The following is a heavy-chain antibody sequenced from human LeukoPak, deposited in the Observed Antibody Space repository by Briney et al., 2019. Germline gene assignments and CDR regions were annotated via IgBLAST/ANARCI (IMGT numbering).Heavy chain of an antibody. CDR1: GFTFSSYA. CDR2: ISYDGSNK. V-gene: IGHV3-30-3*01. J-gene: IGHJ4*02. CDR3: ARDGTVVTEYYFDY. Sequence: GRSLRLSCAASGFTFSSYAMHWVRQAPGKGLEWVAVISYDGSNKYYADSVKGRFTISRDNSKNTLYLQMNSLGAEDTAVYYCARDGTVVTEYYFDYWGQGTLVTVSS. D-gene: IGHD4-23*01.